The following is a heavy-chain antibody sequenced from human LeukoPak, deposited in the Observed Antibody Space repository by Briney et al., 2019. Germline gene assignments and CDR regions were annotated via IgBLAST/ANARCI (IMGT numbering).Heavy chain of an antibody. D-gene: IGHD2-21*01. J-gene: IGHJ5*02. CDR3: ARCGWSRGWFDP. CDR2: ISMSGSVI. V-gene: IGHV3-11*01. CDR1: GLKFRDYY. Sequence: PGGSLRLSCAAHGLKFRDYYMSWIRQAPGKGLEWISYISMSGSVIQYSDSVKGRFTTSRDNVKNSLHLQMDSLRVDDTDVYYCARCGWSRGWFDPWGQGTLVSVSS.